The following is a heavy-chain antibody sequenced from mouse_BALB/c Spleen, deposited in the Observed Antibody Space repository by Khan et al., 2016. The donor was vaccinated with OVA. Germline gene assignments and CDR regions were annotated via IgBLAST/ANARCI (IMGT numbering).Heavy chain of an antibody. CDR2: LNPASGYT. J-gene: IGHJ2*01. Sequence: QVQLQQPGAELAKPGASVKMSCKASGYTFPTYWMPLVKQWPGQGLEWIGYLNPASGYTDYTQKFKDKATLTADKSSSTAYMQLSSLTSDDSAVYYCAIDRIDYWGQGTTLTVSS. CDR1: GYTFPTYW. CDR3: AIDRIDY. V-gene: IGHV1-7*01.